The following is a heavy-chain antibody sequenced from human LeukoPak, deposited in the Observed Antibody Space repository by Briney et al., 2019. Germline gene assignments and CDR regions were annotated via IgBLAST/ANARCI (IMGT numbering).Heavy chain of an antibody. J-gene: IGHJ3*02. Sequence: PSETLSLTCTASGGSISNSSYYWGWIRQPPGKGLEWIGSIYYSGSTYYNPSLKSRVTISVDTSKNQFSLKLSSVTAADTAVYYCARSQWELSGGNAFDIWGQGTMVTVSS. CDR3: ARSQWELSGGNAFDI. D-gene: IGHD1-26*01. CDR2: IYYSGST. CDR1: GGSISNSSYY. V-gene: IGHV4-39*01.